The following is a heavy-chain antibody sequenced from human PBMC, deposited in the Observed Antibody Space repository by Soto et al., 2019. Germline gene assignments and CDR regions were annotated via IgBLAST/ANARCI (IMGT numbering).Heavy chain of an antibody. J-gene: IGHJ4*02. CDR3: TRTTYYDFWSGYLKYYFDY. V-gene: IGHV3-49*03. CDR2: IRSKAYGGTT. CDR1: GFTFGDYA. Sequence: PGGSLRLSCTASGFTFGDYAMSWFRQAPGKGLEWVGFIRSKAYGGTTEYAASVKGRFTISRDDSKSIAYLQMNNLKTEDTAVYYCTRTTYYDFWSGYLKYYFDYWGQGTLVTVSS. D-gene: IGHD3-3*01.